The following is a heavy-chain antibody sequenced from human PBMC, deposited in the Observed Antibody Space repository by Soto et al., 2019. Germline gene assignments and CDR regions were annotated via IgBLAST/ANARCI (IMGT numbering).Heavy chain of an antibody. Sequence: QVQLVESGGGVVQPGRSLRLSCAASGFTFSSYGMHWVRQAPGKGLEWVAVISYDGSNKYYADSVKGRFTISRDNSKNTLYLQMNSLRAEDTAVYYCAKGRDGSNYVPSLFDYWGQGTLVTVSS. J-gene: IGHJ4*02. CDR2: ISYDGSNK. D-gene: IGHD4-4*01. CDR3: AKGRDGSNYVPSLFDY. V-gene: IGHV3-30*18. CDR1: GFTFSSYG.